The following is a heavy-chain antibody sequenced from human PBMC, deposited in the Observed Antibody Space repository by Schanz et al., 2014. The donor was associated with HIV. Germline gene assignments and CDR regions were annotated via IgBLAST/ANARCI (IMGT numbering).Heavy chain of an antibody. CDR3: AKVAIHSSGWLPFDY. Sequence: QVQLVESGGGVVRPGRSLRLSCAASGFSFSNYGMHWVRQAPGKGLEWVAVLSYDGINKYFADSVKGRFTISRDNSKNTLYLQMNSLGAEDTAVYYCAKVAIHSSGWLPFDYWGQGTLVTVSS. CDR1: GFSFSNYG. J-gene: IGHJ4*02. CDR2: LSYDGINK. V-gene: IGHV3-30*18. D-gene: IGHD6-19*01.